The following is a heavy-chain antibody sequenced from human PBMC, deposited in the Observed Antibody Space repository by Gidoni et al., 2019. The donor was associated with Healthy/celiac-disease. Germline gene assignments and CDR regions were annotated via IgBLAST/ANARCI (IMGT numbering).Heavy chain of an antibody. CDR1: GFTFSSYA. V-gene: IGHV3-64D*06. Sequence: EVPLVESGGGLVQTGGSLRLSCSASGFTFSSYAMHWVRQAPGKGLEYVSAISSNGGSTYYADSLKGSFTISRDNSKNTLYLQMSSLRAEDTAVYYCWAAFTIFGPRDPDIWGQGTMVTVSA. CDR3: WAAFTIFGPRDPDI. D-gene: IGHD3-3*01. J-gene: IGHJ3*02. CDR2: ISSNGGST.